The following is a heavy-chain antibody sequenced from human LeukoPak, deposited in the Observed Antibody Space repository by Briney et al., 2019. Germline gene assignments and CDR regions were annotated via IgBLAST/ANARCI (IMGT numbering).Heavy chain of an antibody. CDR1: GXTFSNSA. CDR2: ISGSGGST. J-gene: IGHJ4*02. CDR3: AKDVWGDY. D-gene: IGHD3-16*01. Sequence: GGSLRLSCAASGXTFSNSAMSWVRQAPGKGLEWVSAISGSGGSTYYADSVKGHFTISRDNSKNTLYLQMNSLRAEDTAVYYCAKDVWGDYWGQGTLVTVSS. V-gene: IGHV3-23*01.